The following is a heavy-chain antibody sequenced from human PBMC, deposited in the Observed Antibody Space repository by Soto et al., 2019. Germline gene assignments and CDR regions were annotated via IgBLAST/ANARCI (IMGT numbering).Heavy chain of an antibody. D-gene: IGHD1-26*01. CDR3: AREFSYHHPWFDP. CDR1: GGTFSSYA. J-gene: IGHJ5*02. V-gene: IGHV1-69*13. CDR2: IIPIFGTA. Sequence: AVKVSCKASGGTFSSYAISWVRQAPGQGLEWMGGIIPIFGTANYAQKFQGRVTITADESTSTAYMELSSLRSEDTAVYYCAREFSYHHPWFDPWGQGTLVTVSS.